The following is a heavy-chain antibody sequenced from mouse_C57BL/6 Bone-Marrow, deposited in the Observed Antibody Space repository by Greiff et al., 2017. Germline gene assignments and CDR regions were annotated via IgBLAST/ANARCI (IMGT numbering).Heavy chain of an antibody. V-gene: IGHV1-80*01. CDR3: ARSLYYDYDVWYFDV. Sequence: QVQLQQSGAELVKPGASVKISCKASGYAFSSYWMNWVKQRPGKGLEWIGQIYPGDGDTNYNGKFKGKATLTADKSSSTAYMQLSSLTSEVSAFSFCARSLYYDYDVWYFDVWGTGTTGTVSS. CDR2: IYPGDGDT. D-gene: IGHD2-4*01. J-gene: IGHJ1*03. CDR1: GYAFSSYW.